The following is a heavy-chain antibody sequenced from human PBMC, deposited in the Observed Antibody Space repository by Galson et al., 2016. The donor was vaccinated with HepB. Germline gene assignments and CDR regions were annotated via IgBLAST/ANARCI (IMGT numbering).Heavy chain of an antibody. J-gene: IGHJ4*02. Sequence: SLRLSCAASGFTFSSYWMHWVRQAPGKGVVWVSRITSDGSSTIYADSVKGRFTISRDDAKNTLYLQMNSLRAEDKGCYYCARKHGSGYYTDYWGRGTLVTVSS. D-gene: IGHD3-22*01. CDR2: ITSDGSST. V-gene: IGHV3-74*01. CDR3: ARKHGSGYYTDY. CDR1: GFTFSSYW.